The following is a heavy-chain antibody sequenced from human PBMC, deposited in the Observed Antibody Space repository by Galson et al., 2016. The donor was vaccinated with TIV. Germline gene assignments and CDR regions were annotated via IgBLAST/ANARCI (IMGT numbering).Heavy chain of an antibody. CDR2: IDPSDSYT. CDR1: GYTFTKYW. D-gene: IGHD2-8*01. CDR3: ARGVSAGSAWLDP. J-gene: IGHJ5*02. V-gene: IGHV5-10-1*01. Sequence: QSGAEVKKPGESLRISCQGSGYTFTKYWINWVRQMPGKGLEWMGRIDPSDSYTNYSPSFQGHVTISTDKSTRTAFLQWSGLSPSDTAIYYCARGVSAGSAWLDPWGQGTLVTVSS.